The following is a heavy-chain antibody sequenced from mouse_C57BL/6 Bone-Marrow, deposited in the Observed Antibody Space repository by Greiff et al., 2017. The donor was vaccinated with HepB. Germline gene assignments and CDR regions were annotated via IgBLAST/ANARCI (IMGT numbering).Heavy chain of an antibody. J-gene: IGHJ2*01. V-gene: IGHV1-69*01. CDR3: ARRGEGLFDY. CDR2: IDPSDSYT. CDR1: GYTFTSYW. Sequence: VQLQQPGAELVMPGASVKLSCKASGYTFTSYWMHWVKQRPGQGLEWIGEIDPSDSYTNYNQKFKGKSTLTVDKSSSTAYMQLSSLTSEDSAVYYCARRGEGLFDYWGQGTTLTVSS. D-gene: IGHD3-3*01.